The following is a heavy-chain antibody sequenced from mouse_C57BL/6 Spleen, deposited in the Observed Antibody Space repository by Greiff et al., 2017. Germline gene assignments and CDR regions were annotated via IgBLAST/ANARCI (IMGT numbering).Heavy chain of an antibody. D-gene: IGHD4-1*01. CDR1: GFTFSSYT. V-gene: IGHV5-9*01. J-gene: IGHJ3*01. CDR3: ASLLTGVFAY. Sequence: EVQGVESGGGLVKPGGSLKLSCAASGFTFSSYTLSWVRQTPEKRLEWVATISGGGGNTYYPDSVKGRFTISRDNAKNTLYLQMSSLMSEDTALYYCASLLTGVFAYWVQGTLVTASA. CDR2: ISGGGGNT.